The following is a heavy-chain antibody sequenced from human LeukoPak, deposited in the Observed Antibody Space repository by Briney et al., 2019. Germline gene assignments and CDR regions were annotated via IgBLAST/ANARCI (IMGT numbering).Heavy chain of an antibody. V-gene: IGHV3-23*01. Sequence: GGSLRLSCAASGFTFSTYWMSWVRQAPGKGLEWVSGISGTGGSTYYADSVKGRFTISRDNSKNTLYLQMNSLRAEDTAVYYCAKSIPDYYASGSYYSWFDPWGQGTLVTVSS. CDR2: ISGTGGST. D-gene: IGHD3-10*01. J-gene: IGHJ5*02. CDR3: AKSIPDYYASGSYYSWFDP. CDR1: GFTFSTYW.